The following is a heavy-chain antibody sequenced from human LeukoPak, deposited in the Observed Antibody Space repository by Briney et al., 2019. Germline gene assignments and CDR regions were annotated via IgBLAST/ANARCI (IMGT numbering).Heavy chain of an antibody. V-gene: IGHV3-30*01. CDR3: AIVRGYRGYEAL. Sequence: GGSLRLSCAASGFTFSSHAMHWVRQAPGKGLDWVAVISYDGSNKYYADSVKGRFTISRDHSKNTLYLQMNSLRSEETAVYYCAIVRGYRGYEALWGQGTLVSVS. D-gene: IGHD5-12*01. CDR2: ISYDGSNK. J-gene: IGHJ4*02. CDR1: GFTFSSHA.